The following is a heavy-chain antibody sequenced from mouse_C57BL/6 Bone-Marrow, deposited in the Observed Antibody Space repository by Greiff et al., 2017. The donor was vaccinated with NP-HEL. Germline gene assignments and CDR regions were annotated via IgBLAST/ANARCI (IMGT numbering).Heavy chain of an antibody. CDR3: ARWVYYYGSSYGYFDY. J-gene: IGHJ2*01. Sequence: EVQLQQSGPVLVKPGASVKMSCKASGYTFTDYYMNWVKQSHGKSLEWIGVINPYNGGTSYNQKFKGKATLTVDKSSSTAYMELNSLTSEDSAVYYCARWVYYYGSSYGYFDYWGQGTTLTVSS. CDR2: INPYNGGT. CDR1: GYTFTDYY. V-gene: IGHV1-19*01. D-gene: IGHD1-1*01.